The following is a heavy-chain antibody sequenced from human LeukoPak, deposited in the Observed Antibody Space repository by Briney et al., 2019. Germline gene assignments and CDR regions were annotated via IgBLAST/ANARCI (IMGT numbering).Heavy chain of an antibody. CDR2: ISSDGSNK. V-gene: IGHV3-30*04. CDR3: AKDESSGWPNKFDY. Sequence: PGGSLRLSCAASGFTFSSYAIHWVRQAPGTGLEWVAVISSDGSNKYYAESVKGRFTISRDNSENTLYLQMNSLRAADTAMYYCAKDESSGWPNKFDYWGQGTLVTVSS. D-gene: IGHD6-19*01. CDR1: GFTFSSYA. J-gene: IGHJ4*02.